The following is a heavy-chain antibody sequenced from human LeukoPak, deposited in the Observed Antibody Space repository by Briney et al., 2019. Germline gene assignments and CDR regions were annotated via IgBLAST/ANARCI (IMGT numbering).Heavy chain of an antibody. CDR3: ARVVYCSGGSCYTDYYYYMDV. J-gene: IGHJ6*03. D-gene: IGHD2-15*01. CDR1: GYTFTSYG. V-gene: IGHV1-18*01. Sequence: ASVKVSCKASGYTFTSYGISWVRQAPGQGLEWMGWISAYNGNTNYAQKLQGRVTMTTDTSTSTAYMELRSLRSDDTAVYYCARVVYCSGGSCYTDYYYYMDVWGKETTVTVSS. CDR2: ISAYNGNT.